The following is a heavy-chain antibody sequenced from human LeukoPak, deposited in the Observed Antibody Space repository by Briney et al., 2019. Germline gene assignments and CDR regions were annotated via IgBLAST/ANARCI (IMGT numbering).Heavy chain of an antibody. Sequence: GGSLRLSCAASGFTFSSYGMHWVRQAPGKGLEWVGRIKSKTDGGTTDYAAPAKGRFTISRDDSKNTLYLQMNSLKTEDTAVYYCTTDPDWTFDYWGQGTLVTVSS. V-gene: IGHV3-15*01. CDR2: IKSKTDGGTT. CDR1: GFTFSSYG. D-gene: IGHD3-9*01. CDR3: TTDPDWTFDY. J-gene: IGHJ4*02.